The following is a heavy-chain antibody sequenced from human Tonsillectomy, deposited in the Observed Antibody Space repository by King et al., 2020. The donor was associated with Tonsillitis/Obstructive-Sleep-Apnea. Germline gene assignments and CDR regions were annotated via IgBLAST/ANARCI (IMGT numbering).Heavy chain of an antibody. D-gene: IGHD6-6*01. CDR1: GFIFSSSE. J-gene: IGHJ4*02. CDR3: AREGEIAAYHY. CDR2: ISCSGSAI. V-gene: IGHV3-48*03. Sequence: VQLVESGGGLVQPGGSLRLSCAASGFIFSSSEMNWVRQAPGKGLEWVSYISCSGSAIYYADSVKGRFTISRDNAKNSLFLQMNSLRAEDTAVYYCAREGEIAAYHYWGQGNLVTVSS.